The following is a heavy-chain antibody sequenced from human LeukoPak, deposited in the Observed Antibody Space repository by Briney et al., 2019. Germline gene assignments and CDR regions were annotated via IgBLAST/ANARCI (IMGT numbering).Heavy chain of an antibody. Sequence: QAGGSLRLSCAASGLTFSSYAMHWVRQAPGKGLEWVAVISYDGSNKYYADSVKGRFTISRDNSKNTLYLQMNSLRAEDTAVYYCARDRRPITIFGVVTKLIEYWGQGTLVTVSS. CDR2: ISYDGSNK. CDR3: ARDRRPITIFGVVTKLIEY. J-gene: IGHJ4*02. V-gene: IGHV3-30-3*01. CDR1: GLTFSSYA. D-gene: IGHD3-3*01.